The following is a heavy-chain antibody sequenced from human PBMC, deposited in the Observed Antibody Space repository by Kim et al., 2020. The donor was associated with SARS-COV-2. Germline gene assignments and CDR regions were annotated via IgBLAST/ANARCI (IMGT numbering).Heavy chain of an antibody. J-gene: IGHJ3*02. CDR3: ATYKGPRGGGGGI. Sequence: GSLRLSCEASGFTFNNYFMAWVRQAPGKGLEWVANIDQDGSEKNYVDSVKGRFMIPRDNPKNSLYLQMNSLRVEDTAVYYCATYKGPRGGGGGIWGQGT. D-gene: IGHD3-16*01. CDR1: GFTFNNYF. V-gene: IGHV3-7*01. CDR2: IDQDGSEK.